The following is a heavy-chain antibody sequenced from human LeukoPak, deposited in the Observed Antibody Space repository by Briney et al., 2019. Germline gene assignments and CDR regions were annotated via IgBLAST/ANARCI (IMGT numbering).Heavy chain of an antibody. CDR2: ISGSGGST. CDR1: GFTFSSYA. V-gene: IGHV3-23*01. J-gene: IGHJ4*02. CDR3: AKDSYGVYSSGWHAY. Sequence: GGSLRLSCAASGFTFSSYAMSWVRQAPGKGLEWVSAISGSGGSTYYADSVKGRFTISRDNSKNTLYLQMNSLRAEDTAVYYCAKDSYGVYSSGWHAYWGQGTLVTVSS. D-gene: IGHD6-19*01.